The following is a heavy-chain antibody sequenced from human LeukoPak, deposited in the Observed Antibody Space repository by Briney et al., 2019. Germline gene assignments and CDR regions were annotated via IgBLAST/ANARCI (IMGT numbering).Heavy chain of an antibody. CDR3: AKDDAWLQYNY. V-gene: IGHV3-23*01. J-gene: IGHJ4*02. D-gene: IGHD5-24*01. CDR1: GFTFSSYF. CDR2: ISGSGDTT. Sequence: GGSLRLSCTASGFTFSSYFMAWIRQAPGKGLEWVSYISGSGDTTYYADSVKGRFTISRDNSKNTLYLQMNSLRVEDMAVFYCAKDDAWLQYNYWGQGTLVTVSS.